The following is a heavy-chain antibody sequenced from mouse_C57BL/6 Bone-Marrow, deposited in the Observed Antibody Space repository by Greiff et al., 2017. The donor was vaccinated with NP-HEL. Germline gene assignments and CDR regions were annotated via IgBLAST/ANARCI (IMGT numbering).Heavy chain of an antibody. J-gene: IGHJ4*01. CDR1: GYTFTSYT. Sequence: QVQLQQSGAELARPGASVKMSCKASGYTFTSYTMHWVKQRPGQGLEWIGYINPSSGYTKYNHKFKDKATLTADNSSSTAYMQLSSLTSEDSAVYYRARRRRTPYYAMDYWGQGTSVTVSS. CDR2: INPSSGYT. CDR3: ARRRRTPYYAMDY. V-gene: IGHV1-4*01. D-gene: IGHD2-12*01.